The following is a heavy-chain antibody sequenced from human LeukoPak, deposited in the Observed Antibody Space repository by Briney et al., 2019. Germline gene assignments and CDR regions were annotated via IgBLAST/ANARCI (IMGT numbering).Heavy chain of an antibody. CDR2: INPNSGGT. Sequence: ASVKVSCKASGNTFTGYYMHWVRQAPGQGLEWMGRINPNSGGTNYAQKFQGRVTMTRDTSISTAYMELSRLRSDDTAVYYCARGYCDFWSGYQEGEFDYWGQGTLVTVSS. CDR3: ARGYCDFWSGYQEGEFDY. D-gene: IGHD3-3*01. CDR1: GNTFTGYY. J-gene: IGHJ4*02. V-gene: IGHV1-2*06.